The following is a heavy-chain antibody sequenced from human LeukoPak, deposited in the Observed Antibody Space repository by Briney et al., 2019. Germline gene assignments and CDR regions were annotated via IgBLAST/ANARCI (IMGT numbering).Heavy chain of an antibody. J-gene: IGHJ6*03. D-gene: IGHD3-10*01. CDR1: GGTFSSYA. V-gene: IGHV1-69*05. CDR2: IIPIFGTA. Sequence: ASVKVSCKASGGTFSSYAISWVRQAPGQGLEWMGGIIPIFGTANYAQKFQGRVTITTDESTSTAYMELSSLRSEDTAVYYRARVAGAASDYYMDVWGKGTTVTVSS. CDR3: ARVAGAASDYYMDV.